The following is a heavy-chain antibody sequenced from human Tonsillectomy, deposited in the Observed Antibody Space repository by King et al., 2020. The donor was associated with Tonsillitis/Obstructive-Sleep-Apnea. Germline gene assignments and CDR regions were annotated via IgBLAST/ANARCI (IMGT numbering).Heavy chain of an antibody. CDR1: GFTCSSYA. CDR3: AKFPNYDGSSGYYSGFGY. D-gene: IGHD3-22*01. CDR2: ISGSGGST. J-gene: IGHJ4*02. Sequence: VQLVESGGGLVQPGGSLRLSCAASGFTCSSYAMSWVRQAPGKGLEWVSAISGSGGSTYYADSVKGRFTISRDNSKNTLYLQMNSLRAEDTAVYYFAKFPNYDGSSGYYSGFGYWGQGTLVTVSS. V-gene: IGHV3-23*04.